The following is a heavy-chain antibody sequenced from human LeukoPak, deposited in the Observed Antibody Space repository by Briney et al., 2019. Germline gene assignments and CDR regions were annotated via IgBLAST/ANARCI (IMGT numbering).Heavy chain of an antibody. CDR1: GGSISSSNYY. D-gene: IGHD6-19*01. Sequence: SATLSLTCTVSGGSISSSNYYWGWIRQPPGKGLEWIGSIYYSGNTYYNPSLKSRVTISVDTSKNQFSLKLTSVTAADTAVYYCARGINSGWYYWYFQHWGQGTLVTVSS. CDR3: ARGINSGWYYWYFQH. J-gene: IGHJ1*01. CDR2: IYYSGNT. V-gene: IGHV4-39*07.